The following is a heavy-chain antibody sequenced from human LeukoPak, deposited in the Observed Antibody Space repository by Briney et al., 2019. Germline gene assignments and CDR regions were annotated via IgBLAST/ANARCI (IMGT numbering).Heavy chain of an antibody. J-gene: IGHJ4*02. CDR1: GGSVSNYY. CDR2: IYYSGST. CDR3: ARVLYYDFWSGPYYFDY. Sequence: PSETLSLTCTVSGGSVSNYYWSWIRQPPGKGLEWIGNIYYSGSTNYNPSLKSRVTISVDTSKNQFSLKLSSVTAADTAVYYCARVLYYDFWSGPYYFDYWGQGTLVTVSS. D-gene: IGHD3-3*01. V-gene: IGHV4-59*02.